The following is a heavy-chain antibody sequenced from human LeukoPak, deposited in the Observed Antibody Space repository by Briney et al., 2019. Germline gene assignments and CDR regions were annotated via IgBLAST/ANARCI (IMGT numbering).Heavy chain of an antibody. CDR2: IYHSGST. CDR1: GYSISSGYY. J-gene: IGHJ4*02. D-gene: IGHD1-26*01. CDR3: ARPYSGRFDY. V-gene: IGHV4-38-2*01. Sequence: SETLSLTCAVSGYSISSGYYWGWIRQPPGMGLEWIGSIYHSGSTYYNPSLKSRVTISVDTSKNQFSLKLSSVTAADTAVYYCARPYSGRFDYWGQGTLVTVSS.